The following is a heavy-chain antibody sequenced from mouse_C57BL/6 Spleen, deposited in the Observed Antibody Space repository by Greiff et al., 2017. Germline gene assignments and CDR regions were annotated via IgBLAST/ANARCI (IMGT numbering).Heavy chain of an antibody. J-gene: IGHJ4*01. CDR3: GQIGGYSYAMDY. V-gene: IGHV5-4*03. Sequence: EVKLQESGGGLVKPGGSLKLSCAASGFTFSSYAMSWVRQTPEKRLEWVATISDGGSYTYYPDNVKGRFTISRDNAKNNLYLQMSHLQSEDTAMYYCGQIGGYSYAMDYWGQGTSVTVSS. CDR2: ISDGGSYT. CDR1: GFTFSSYA. D-gene: IGHD2-3*01.